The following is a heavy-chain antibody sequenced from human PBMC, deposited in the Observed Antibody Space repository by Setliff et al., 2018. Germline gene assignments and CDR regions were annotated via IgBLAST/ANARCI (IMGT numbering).Heavy chain of an antibody. CDR1: GYILNSYG. V-gene: IGHV1-18*01. Sequence: ASVKVSCKASGYILNSYGISWVRQAPGQGLEWMGWISSYNDITNYAQRFQGRVTLTADTSTSTAYMELRSLRFDDTAVYYCARDILLVEGVSVTGCWFDPWGQGALVTVSS. CDR2: ISSYNDIT. D-gene: IGHD3-9*01. J-gene: IGHJ5*02. CDR3: ARDILLVEGVSVTGCWFDP.